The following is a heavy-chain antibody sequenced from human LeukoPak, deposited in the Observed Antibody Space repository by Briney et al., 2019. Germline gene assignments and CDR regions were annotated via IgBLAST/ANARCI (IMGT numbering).Heavy chain of an antibody. CDR3: AKGGELPDYNYYYGMDV. CDR1: GFTFSSYA. V-gene: IGHV3-23*01. D-gene: IGHD4/OR15-4a*01. J-gene: IGHJ6*02. Sequence: PGGSLRLSCAASGFTFSSYAMSWVRQAPGKGLELVSAISGSGGSTYYADSVKGRFTISRDNSKNTLYLQMNSLRAEDTAVYYCAKGGELPDYNYYYGMDVWGQGTTVTVSS. CDR2: ISGSGGST.